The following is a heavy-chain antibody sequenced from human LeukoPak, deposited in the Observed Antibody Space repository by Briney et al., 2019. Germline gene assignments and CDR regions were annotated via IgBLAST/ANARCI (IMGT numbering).Heavy chain of an antibody. V-gene: IGHV4-59*01. CDR2: IYYSGST. Sequence: SETLSLTCTVSGGSISNYHWNWIRQPPGKGLEWIGSIYYSGSTNYNPSLKSRVTISVDTSKNQFSLKLSSVTAADTAVYYCARSLGQYTYGLLGYWGKGTTVTVSS. CDR1: GGSISNYH. CDR3: ARSLGQYTYGLLGY. D-gene: IGHD5-18*01. J-gene: IGHJ6*04.